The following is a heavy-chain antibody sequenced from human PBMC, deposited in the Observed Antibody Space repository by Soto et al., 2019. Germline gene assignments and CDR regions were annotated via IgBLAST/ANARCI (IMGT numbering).Heavy chain of an antibody. D-gene: IGHD6-19*01. CDR2: INPSGGST. Sequence: PPASVKVSCKASGYTFTSYYMHWVRQAPGQGLEWMGIINPSGGSTSYAQKFQGRVTMTRDTSTSTVYMELSSLRSEVTAVYYCARVKGIAVAGNHSGAFDIWGQGTMVTVSS. V-gene: IGHV1-46*03. CDR1: GYTFTSYY. J-gene: IGHJ3*02. CDR3: ARVKGIAVAGNHSGAFDI.